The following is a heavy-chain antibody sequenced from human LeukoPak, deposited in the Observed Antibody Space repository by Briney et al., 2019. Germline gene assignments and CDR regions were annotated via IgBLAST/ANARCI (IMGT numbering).Heavy chain of an antibody. CDR3: ARDSTYYYDSGSSGPHYFDN. J-gene: IGHJ4*02. Sequence: GGSLRLTCAASGFTFSSYWMNWVRQAPGKGLEWVASIKYDESDIRYMDSVKGRLTISRDNSKNTLYLQLNSLRAEDTAVYYCARDSTYYYDSGSSGPHYFDNWGQGTLVTVSS. D-gene: IGHD3-10*01. CDR2: IKYDESDI. V-gene: IGHV3-7*01. CDR1: GFTFSSYW.